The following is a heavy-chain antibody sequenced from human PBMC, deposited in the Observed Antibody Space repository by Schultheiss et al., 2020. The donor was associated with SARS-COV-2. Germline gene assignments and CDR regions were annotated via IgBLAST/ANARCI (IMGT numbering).Heavy chain of an antibody. Sequence: GGSLRLSCAASGFTFSSYAMSWVRQAPGKGLEWVSAISGSGGSTYNADSVKGRFTISRDNSKNTLYLQMNSLRAEDTAVYYCARDAPNYYDTLLSPAIDYWGQGTLVTVSS. CDR2: ISGSGGST. V-gene: IGHV3-23*01. J-gene: IGHJ4*02. CDR3: ARDAPNYYDTLLSPAIDY. CDR1: GFTFSSYA. D-gene: IGHD3-22*01.